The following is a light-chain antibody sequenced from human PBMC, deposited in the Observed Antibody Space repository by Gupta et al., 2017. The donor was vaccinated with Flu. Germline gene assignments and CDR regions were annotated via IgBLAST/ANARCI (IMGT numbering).Light chain of an antibody. CDR3: SSYTSSSLVV. J-gene: IGLJ2*01. Sequence: SALTQPASVSGSPGQSITISCTGTSSDVGGYNYVSCYQQHPGKAPKLMIYEVSNRPSGVSTRFSGSKSGNTASLTISGPQVEDEADYYCSSYTSSSLVVFGGGTKLTVL. CDR2: EVS. V-gene: IGLV2-14*01. CDR1: SSDVGGYNY.